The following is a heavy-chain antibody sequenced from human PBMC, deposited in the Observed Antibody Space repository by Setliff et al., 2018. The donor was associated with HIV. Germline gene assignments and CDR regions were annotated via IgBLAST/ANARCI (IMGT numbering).Heavy chain of an antibody. CDR2: ISPDGSAT. CDR3: ARGRINYGDYYY. D-gene: IGHD4-17*01. Sequence: GGSLRLSCAASGFTFSSAWMGWVRQAPAKGLEWVVNISPDGSATYYADSVKGRFTISRDTAKNTVYLQMNSLTSEDTAFYYCARGRINYGDYYYWGQGTLVTVSS. J-gene: IGHJ4*02. CDR1: GFTFSSAW. V-gene: IGHV3-7*03.